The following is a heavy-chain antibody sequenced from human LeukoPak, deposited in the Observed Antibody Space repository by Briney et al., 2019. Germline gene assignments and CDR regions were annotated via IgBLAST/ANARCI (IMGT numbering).Heavy chain of an antibody. CDR2: ISWNSGSI. CDR3: ARLVVPSYYGMDV. CDR1: GFTFSSYA. Sequence: GGSLRLSCAASGFTFSSYAMSWVRQAPGKGLEWVSGISWNSGSIGYADSVKGRFTISRDNAKNSLYLQMNSLRAEDTALYYCARLVVPSYYGMDVWGQGATVTVSS. V-gene: IGHV3-9*01. D-gene: IGHD2-8*02. J-gene: IGHJ6*02.